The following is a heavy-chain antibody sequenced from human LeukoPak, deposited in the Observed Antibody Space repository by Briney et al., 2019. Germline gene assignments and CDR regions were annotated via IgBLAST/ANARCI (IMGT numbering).Heavy chain of an antibody. CDR1: GYTFTGYY. J-gene: IGHJ4*02. Sequence: GASVKVSCKASGYTFTGYYMHWVRQAPGQGLEWMGWINPNSGGTNYAQKFQGRVTMTRDTSISTAYMELSRLRSDDTAVYYCARESGPYCSSTSCYNDYWGQGILVTVSS. CDR3: ARESGPYCSSTSCYNDY. V-gene: IGHV1-2*02. CDR2: INPNSGGT. D-gene: IGHD2-2*02.